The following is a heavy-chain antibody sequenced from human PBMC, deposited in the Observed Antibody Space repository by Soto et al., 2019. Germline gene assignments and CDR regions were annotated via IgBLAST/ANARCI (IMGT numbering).Heavy chain of an antibody. Sequence: QVQLQESGPGLVKPSGTLSLTCAVSGGSISSSNWWSWVRQPPGKGLQWIGEIYHSGSTNYIPSLKRRVTISEDMYRNVFSLKLSSVTAADTAVYYRGRSWREGRVGYWGEGSQVPVS. CDR2: IYHSGST. CDR3: GRSWREGRVGY. V-gene: IGHV4-4*02. CDR1: GGSISSSNW. D-gene: IGHD3-3*01. J-gene: IGHJ4*02.